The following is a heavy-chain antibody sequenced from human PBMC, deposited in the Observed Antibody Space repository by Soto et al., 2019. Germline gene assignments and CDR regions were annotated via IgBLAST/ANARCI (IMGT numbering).Heavy chain of an antibody. CDR3: ARTGVAVAGTGLTFWYSDL. J-gene: IGHJ2*01. CDR2: IYYTGST. V-gene: IGHV4-59*08. D-gene: IGHD6-19*01. Sequence: QVQLQESGPGLVKPSETLSLTCTVSGGSISSFYWSWIRQPPGKGLEWIGYIYYTGSTNYNPSLSSRVTLSVDMSKHQFSLKLSSVTAADTAVYYCARTGVAVAGTGLTFWYSDLWGRGTLVTVSS. CDR1: GGSISSFY.